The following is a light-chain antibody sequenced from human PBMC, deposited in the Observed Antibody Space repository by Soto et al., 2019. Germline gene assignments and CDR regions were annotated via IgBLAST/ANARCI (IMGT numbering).Light chain of an antibody. CDR3: SSYTDSNTLVV. J-gene: IGLJ3*02. V-gene: IGLV2-14*01. Sequence: QSALTQPASVSGSPGQSITISCTGTSSDVGDSNYVSWSQQHPGKAPKLIIYDVSSRPSGVSDRFSGSKSDNTASLTISGLQAEDEADYYCSSYTDSNTLVVFGGGTKLTVL. CDR1: SSDVGDSNY. CDR2: DVS.